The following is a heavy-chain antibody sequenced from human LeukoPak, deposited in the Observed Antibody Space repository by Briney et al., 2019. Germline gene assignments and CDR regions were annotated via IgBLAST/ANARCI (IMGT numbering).Heavy chain of an antibody. J-gene: IGHJ4*02. V-gene: IGHV3-23*01. Sequence: PGGPLRLSCAASGFTFSSYGMSWVRQAPGKGLEWVSAISGSGGSTYYADSVKGRFTISRDNSKNTLYLQMNSLRADDTAVYYCAKEGRWFGEAWANWGQGTLVTVSS. CDR3: AKEGRWFGEAWAN. CDR2: ISGSGGST. CDR1: GFTFSSYG. D-gene: IGHD3-10*01.